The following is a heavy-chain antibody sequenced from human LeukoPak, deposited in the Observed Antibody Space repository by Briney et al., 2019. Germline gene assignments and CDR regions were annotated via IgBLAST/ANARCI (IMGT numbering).Heavy chain of an antibody. CDR1: GFTFSGSA. V-gene: IGHV3-73*01. D-gene: IGHD2-15*01. Sequence: GGSLKLSCAASGFTFSGSAMHWVRQASGKGLEWVSRIRSKANSYATAYAASVKGRFTISRDDSKNTAYLQMNSLKTEDTAVYYCTTDSVVVVVGYWGQGTLVTVSS. CDR2: IRSKANSYAT. J-gene: IGHJ4*02. CDR3: TTDSVVVVVGY.